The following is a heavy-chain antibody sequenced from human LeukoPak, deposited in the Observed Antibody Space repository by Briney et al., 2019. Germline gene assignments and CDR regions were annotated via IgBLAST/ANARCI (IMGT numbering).Heavy chain of an antibody. CDR2: ISGSGGST. Sequence: GGSLRLSCAASGFTFSSYAMSWVRQAPGKGLEWVSAISGSGGSTYYADSVKGRFTISRDNSKNTPYLQMNSLRAEDTAVYYCAKDDYSNYEGDFQHWGQGTLVTVSS. V-gene: IGHV3-23*01. CDR1: GFTFSSYA. D-gene: IGHD4-4*01. CDR3: AKDDYSNYEGDFQH. J-gene: IGHJ1*01.